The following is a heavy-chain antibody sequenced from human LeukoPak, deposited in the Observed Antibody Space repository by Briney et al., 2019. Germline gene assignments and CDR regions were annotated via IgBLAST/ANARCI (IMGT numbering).Heavy chain of an antibody. CDR1: GFTFIGYD. J-gene: IGHJ4*02. Sequence: GGSLRLSCAASGFTFIGYDMHWVRQVLGKGLEWVSAIGIRGDTHYSGSVKGRFTISRENAESSLYLQMNSLRAEDTAVYYCARGGIQVSGIDEFDYWGQGTLVTVSS. CDR3: ARGGIQVSGIDEFDY. V-gene: IGHV3-13*01. CDR2: IGIRGDT. D-gene: IGHD6-19*01.